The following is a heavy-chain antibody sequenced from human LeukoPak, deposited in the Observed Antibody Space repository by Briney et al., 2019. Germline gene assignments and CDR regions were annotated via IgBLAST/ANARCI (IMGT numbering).Heavy chain of an antibody. Sequence: ETDSLTCTVSGGSISSYYWSWIRQPPGKGLEWIGYIYYSGSTNYNPSLKSRVTISVDTSKNQFSLKLSSVTAADTAVYYCARSGRYYDSSGYYPDFWGQGTLVTVSS. CDR3: ARSGRYYDSSGYYPDF. J-gene: IGHJ4*01. V-gene: IGHV4-59*01. D-gene: IGHD3-22*01. CDR2: IYYSGST. CDR1: GGSISSYY.